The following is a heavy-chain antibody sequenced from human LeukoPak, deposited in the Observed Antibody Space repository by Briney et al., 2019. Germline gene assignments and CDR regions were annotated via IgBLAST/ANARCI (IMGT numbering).Heavy chain of an antibody. D-gene: IGHD3-3*01. CDR2: INYRGST. J-gene: IGHJ4*02. CDR3: AIRDSWSDYSTDY. V-gene: IGHV4-59*12. CDR1: GRSISIYY. Sequence: SETLSLTCTVSGRSISIYYWSWIRQPPGRGLEWVGYINYRGSTNYNPSLKSRVTISVDTSKIQFSLKLSAVTAADTAVYYCAIRDSWSDYSTDYWGQGTLVTVSS.